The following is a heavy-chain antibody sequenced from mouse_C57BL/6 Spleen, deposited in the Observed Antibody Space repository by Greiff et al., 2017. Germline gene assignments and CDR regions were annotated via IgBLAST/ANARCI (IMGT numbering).Heavy chain of an antibody. CDR1: GFTFSSYT. CDR2: ISGGGGNT. CDR3: ARHEDYDGPFAY. J-gene: IGHJ3*01. Sequence: EVNLVESGGGLVKPGGSLKLSCAASGFTFSSYTMSWVRQTPEKRLEWVATISGGGGNTYYPDSVKGRFTISRDNAKNTLYLQMSSLRSEDTALYYCARHEDYDGPFAYWGQGTLVTVSA. V-gene: IGHV5-9*01. D-gene: IGHD2-4*01.